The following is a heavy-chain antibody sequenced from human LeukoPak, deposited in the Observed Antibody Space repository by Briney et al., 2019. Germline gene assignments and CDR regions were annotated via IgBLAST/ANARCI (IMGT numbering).Heavy chain of an antibody. J-gene: IGHJ3*02. D-gene: IGHD6-25*01. Sequence: GGSLRLSCAASGFTFSSYGMHWVRQAPGKGLEWVAVISYDGSNKYYADSVKGRFTVSRDNSKNTLYLQMNSLRAEDTAVYYCAKGGEQRRYAFDIWGQGTMVTVSS. CDR2: ISYDGSNK. V-gene: IGHV3-30*18. CDR3: AKGGEQRRYAFDI. CDR1: GFTFSSYG.